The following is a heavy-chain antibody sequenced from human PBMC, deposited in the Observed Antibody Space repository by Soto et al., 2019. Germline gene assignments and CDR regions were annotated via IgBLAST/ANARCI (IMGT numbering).Heavy chain of an antibody. CDR1: RSSLSSSRYY. Sequence: SENLSFTFTVSRSSLSSSRYYWALFRYTTGKGLEWIGSIYYSGSTYYNPSLKSRVTISVDTSKNQFSLKLSSVTAADTAVYYCALVYDYIWGSYPLPHDAFDIWGQGTMVT. CDR2: IYYSGST. J-gene: IGHJ3*02. V-gene: IGHV4-39*01. D-gene: IGHD3-16*01. CDR3: ALVYDYIWGSYPLPHDAFDI.